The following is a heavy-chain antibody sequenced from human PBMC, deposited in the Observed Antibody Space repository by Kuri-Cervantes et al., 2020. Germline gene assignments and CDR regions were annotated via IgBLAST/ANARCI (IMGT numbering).Heavy chain of an antibody. CDR1: GFTFSPNP. Sequence: GESLKISCAASGFTFSPNPMNWVRQAPGKGLEWISYISGDSRTVYYEDSVKGRFTISRDNAKNSLYLHMDSLRDEDTAVYYCASGSGSYYYFDFWGQGTLVTVSS. CDR3: ASGSGSYYYFDF. V-gene: IGHV3-48*02. D-gene: IGHD1-26*01. CDR2: ISGDSRTV. J-gene: IGHJ4*02.